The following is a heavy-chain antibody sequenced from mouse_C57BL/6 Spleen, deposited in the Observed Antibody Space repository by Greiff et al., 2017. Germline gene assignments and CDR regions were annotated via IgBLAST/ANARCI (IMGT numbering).Heavy chain of an antibody. Sequence: EVMLVESGGGLVQPKGSLKLSCAASGFSFNTYAMNWVRQAPGKGLEWVARIRSKSNNYATYYADSVKDRFTISRDDSESMLYLQMNNLRTEDTAMYYCVRQDYFWYVDVWGTGTTVTVSS. CDR2: IRSKSNNYAT. CDR3: VRQDYFWYVDV. D-gene: IGHD1-1*02. V-gene: IGHV10-1*01. J-gene: IGHJ1*03. CDR1: GFSFNTYA.